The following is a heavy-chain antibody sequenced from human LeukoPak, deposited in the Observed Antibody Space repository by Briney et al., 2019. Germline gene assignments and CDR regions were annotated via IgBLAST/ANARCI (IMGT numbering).Heavy chain of an antibody. CDR1: GYTFTGYY. Sequence: ASVTVSCKASGYTFTGYYMHWVRQAPAQELAWMGWNNPNSGGTKYAQKLQGRVTMTFDTSTSTAYMELSSLTADDTAVYYCARDPPEPLYGIAYWGQGTLVTVSS. J-gene: IGHJ4*02. CDR3: ARDPPEPLYGIAY. V-gene: IGHV1-2*02. CDR2: NNPNSGGT. D-gene: IGHD4-17*01.